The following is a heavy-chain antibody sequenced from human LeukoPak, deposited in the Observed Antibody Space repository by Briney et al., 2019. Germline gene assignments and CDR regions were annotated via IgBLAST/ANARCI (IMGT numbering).Heavy chain of an antibody. CDR3: ARAAGAAGGQYFDY. V-gene: IGHV4-4*07. CDR2: IYTNGDT. J-gene: IGHJ4*02. Sequence: SETLSLTCTVSGGSISGYYWSWIRQPAGQGLEWIGRIYTNGDTKFNPSLKSRVTMSVDKSKNQLSLKLRPVTAADTAVYYCARAAGAAGGQYFDYWGQGTLVTVSS. CDR1: GGSISGYY. D-gene: IGHD6-13*01.